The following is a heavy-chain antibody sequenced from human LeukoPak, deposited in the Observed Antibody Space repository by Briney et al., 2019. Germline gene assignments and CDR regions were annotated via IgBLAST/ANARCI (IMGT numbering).Heavy chain of an antibody. V-gene: IGHV4-4*07. Sequence: SETLPLTCTVSGDSISSYFWNWIRQPAGKGLEWIGRLYTSGNTNYNPSLKSRVTMSVDTSKNQVSLNLSSVTAADTAVYYCARGYYIGGYGSTDAYDIWGQGTMVTVSS. CDR3: ARGYYIGGYGSTDAYDI. J-gene: IGHJ3*02. D-gene: IGHD3-10*01. CDR1: GDSISSYF. CDR2: LYTSGNT.